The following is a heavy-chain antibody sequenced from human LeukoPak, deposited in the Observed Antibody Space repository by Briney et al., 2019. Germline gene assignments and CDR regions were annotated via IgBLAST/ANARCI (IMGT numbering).Heavy chain of an antibody. V-gene: IGHV4-31*03. J-gene: IGHJ6*03. CDR2: IYYSGST. CDR1: GGSISSGGYY. CDR3: ARDLFDIVVVPAAPGYMDV. D-gene: IGHD2-2*01. Sequence: SETLSLTCTVSGGSISSGGYYWSWIRQHPGKGLEWIGYIYYSGSTYYNPSLKSRVTISVDTSKNQFSLKLSSVTAADTAVYYCARDLFDIVVVPAAPGYMDVWGKGTTVTVSS.